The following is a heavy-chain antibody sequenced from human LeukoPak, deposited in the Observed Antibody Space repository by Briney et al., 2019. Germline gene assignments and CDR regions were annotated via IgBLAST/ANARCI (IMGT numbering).Heavy chain of an antibody. J-gene: IGHJ5*02. CDR2: IYASGKT. CDR3: ARGPRFDP. CDR1: GASISSGGYY. V-gene: IGHV4-61*02. Sequence: PSETLSLTCTVSGASISSGGYYWSWIRQPAGKGLEWIGRIYASGKTNYNPSLKSRVTISVDTSNNQFSLKLSSVTAADTAVYYCARGPRFDPWGQGTLVTVSS.